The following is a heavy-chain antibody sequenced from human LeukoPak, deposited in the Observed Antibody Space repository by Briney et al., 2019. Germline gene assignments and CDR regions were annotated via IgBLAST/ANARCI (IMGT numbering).Heavy chain of an antibody. CDR1: GFTFSRYD. D-gene: IGHD2-2*01. CDR3: AKDLADIVVVPAATFDY. Sequence: GGSLRLSCAASGFTFSRYDMSWVRQAPGKGLEWVSAISGSGGTTHYADSVKGRFTISRDNSKNTLYLQMNSLRAEDTAVYYCAKDLADIVVVPAATFDYWGQGTLVTVSS. J-gene: IGHJ4*02. CDR2: ISGSGGTT. V-gene: IGHV3-23*01.